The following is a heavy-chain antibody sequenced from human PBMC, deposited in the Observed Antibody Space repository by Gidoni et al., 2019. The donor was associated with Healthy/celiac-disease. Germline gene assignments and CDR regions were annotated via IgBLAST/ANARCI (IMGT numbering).Heavy chain of an antibody. V-gene: IGHV3-30*01. CDR1: GFTFSSYA. Sequence: QVQLVESGGGVVQPGKSLRLSCAASGFTFSSYAIHWVRQAPGKGLEWVAVISYDGSNTYYADSVKGRFTISRDNSKNTLYLQMNSLRAEDTAVYYCARSSRVYCSGGSCPMFDPWGQGTLVTVSS. CDR2: ISYDGSNT. CDR3: ARSSRVYCSGGSCPMFDP. D-gene: IGHD2-15*01. J-gene: IGHJ5*02.